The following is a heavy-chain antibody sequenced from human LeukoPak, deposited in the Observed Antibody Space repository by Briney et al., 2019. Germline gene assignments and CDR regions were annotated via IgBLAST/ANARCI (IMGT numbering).Heavy chain of an antibody. V-gene: IGHV4-59*12. CDR2: IYYSGST. Sequence: SETLSLTCTVSGGSISSYYWSWIRQPPGKGLEWIGYIYYSGSTNYNPSLKSRVTISVDTSKNQFSLKLSSVTAADTAVYYCARGQKRGYSYGYRYWGQGTLVTVSS. CDR3: ARGQKRGYSYGYRY. D-gene: IGHD5-18*01. J-gene: IGHJ4*02. CDR1: GGSISSYY.